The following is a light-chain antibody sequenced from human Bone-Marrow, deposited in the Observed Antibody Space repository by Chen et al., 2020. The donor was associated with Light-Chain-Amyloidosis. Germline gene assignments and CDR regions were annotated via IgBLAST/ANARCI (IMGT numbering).Light chain of an antibody. CDR3: QQYEAPPQT. CDR1: QSVHSIY. CDR2: GTS. Sequence: EIVLTQSPGTLSLSPGDRATLSCRASQSVHSIYLAWYQQKPGQAPRVLIYGTSSRASGIPDRFSGSGCGTDFTRTSSRLEPEDLAVYYCQQYEAPPQTFGQGTKVEI. J-gene: IGKJ1*01. V-gene: IGKV3-20*01.